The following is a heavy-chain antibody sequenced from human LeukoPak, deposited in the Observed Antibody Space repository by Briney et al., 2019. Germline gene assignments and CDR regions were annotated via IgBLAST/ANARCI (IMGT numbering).Heavy chain of an antibody. CDR2: INPSGGST. D-gene: IGHD2-2*01. J-gene: IGHJ5*02. V-gene: IGHV1-46*01. CDR1: GYTFTSYY. Sequence: ASVKVSCKASGYTFTSYYMHWVRQAPGQGLEWMGIINPSGGSTSYAQKSQGRVTMTRDTSTSTVYMELSSLRSEDTAVYYCARDLPIGDIVVVPAANEGWFDPWGQGTLVTVSS. CDR3: ARDLPIGDIVVVPAANEGWFDP.